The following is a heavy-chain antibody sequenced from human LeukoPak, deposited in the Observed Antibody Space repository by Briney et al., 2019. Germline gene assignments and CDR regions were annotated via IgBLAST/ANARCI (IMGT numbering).Heavy chain of an antibody. CDR3: ARARTPILIWFGETRRYYYMDV. Sequence: ASVKLSCKASAYTFTSYGISLSRQAPAQGLGSMGGTSTCNGNRNYAQKLQVRGTMTTDTSTSTDYMALRSLRSGETAVYSCARARTPILIWFGETRRYYYMDVWGKGTTVTVSS. D-gene: IGHD3-10*01. CDR2: TSTCNGNR. CDR1: AYTFTSYG. J-gene: IGHJ6*03. V-gene: IGHV1-18*01.